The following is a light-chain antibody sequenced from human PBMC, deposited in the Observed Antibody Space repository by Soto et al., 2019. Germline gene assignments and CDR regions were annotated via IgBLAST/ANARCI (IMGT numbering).Light chain of an antibody. CDR2: EGS. J-gene: IGLJ3*02. V-gene: IGLV2-23*01. CDR3: CSYAGDSTWV. CDR1: SSDVGNYNL. Sequence: QSALTQPASVSGSPGQSITISCTGTSSDVGNYNLVSWYQQHPGEAPKLLIYEGSKWPSGVSNRFSGSKFGNTASLTISGLHAEDEVDYYCCSYAGDSTWVFGGGTKVTVL.